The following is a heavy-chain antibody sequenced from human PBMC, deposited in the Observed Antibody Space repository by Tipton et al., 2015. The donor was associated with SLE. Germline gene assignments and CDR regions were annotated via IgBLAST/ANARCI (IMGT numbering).Heavy chain of an antibody. CDR2: ISTSGST. Sequence: LRLSCTVSGASVSTYYWSWIRQPAGKGLEWIGRISTSGSTHYNPSLKSRVAISVDTSQNQFSLRLSSVTAADTAMYYCARVSAGITAWYWGQGTLVTVSS. D-gene: IGHD1-20*01. CDR3: ARVSAGITAWY. V-gene: IGHV4-4*07. CDR1: GASVSTYY. J-gene: IGHJ4*02.